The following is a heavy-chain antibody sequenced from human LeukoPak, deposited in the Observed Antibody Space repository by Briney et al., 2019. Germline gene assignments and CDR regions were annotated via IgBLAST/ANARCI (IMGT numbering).Heavy chain of an antibody. CDR3: ARAQVSDSFDP. Sequence: GASVKVSCKASGYTFTGYYMHWVRQAPGQGLEWMGRINPNSGDTDYAQKFQGRVTMTRDTSITTAYMDLSRLISDDTAVYYCARAQVSDSFDPWGQGTLITVSS. V-gene: IGHV1-2*06. D-gene: IGHD6-25*01. CDR1: GYTFTGYY. CDR2: INPNSGDT. J-gene: IGHJ5*02.